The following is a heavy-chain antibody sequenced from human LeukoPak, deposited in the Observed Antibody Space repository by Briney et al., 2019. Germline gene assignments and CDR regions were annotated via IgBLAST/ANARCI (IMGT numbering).Heavy chain of an antibody. CDR1: GFAFGDYA. CDR3: TRDIVTVFGVIINEKHYYYGMDV. Sequence: GGSLRLSCTGSGFAFGDYAMSWVRQAPGGGLEWVSFIRSKAYGGTTEYAASVKGRFTFSRDDSKSIAYLQMNSLKTEDTAVYYCTRDIVTVFGVIINEKHYYYGMDVWGQGTTVTVSS. D-gene: IGHD3-3*01. CDR2: IRSKAYGGTT. J-gene: IGHJ6*02. V-gene: IGHV3-49*04.